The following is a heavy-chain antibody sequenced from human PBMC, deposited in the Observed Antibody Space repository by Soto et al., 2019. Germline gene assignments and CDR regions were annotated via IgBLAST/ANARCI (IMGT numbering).Heavy chain of an antibody. Sequence: QLQLQESGSGLVRPSQTLSLTCAVSGGSISSGGYSWNWIRQPPGKGLEWIGYIYHSGSTLYNPSLKSRVTIPVDKSKNQFSLKLTSVTAADTAVYYCARDQLEGNWFDPWCQGTLVTVSS. V-gene: IGHV4-30-2*01. CDR2: IYHSGST. CDR3: ARDQLEGNWFDP. D-gene: IGHD1-1*01. CDR1: GGSISSGGYS. J-gene: IGHJ5*02.